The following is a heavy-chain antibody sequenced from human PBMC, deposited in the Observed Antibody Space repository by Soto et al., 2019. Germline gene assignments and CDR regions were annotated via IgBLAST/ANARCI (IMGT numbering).Heavy chain of an antibody. J-gene: IGHJ4*02. CDR3: ARVRAMVRGAHFDY. V-gene: IGHV1-69*06. Sequence: QVQLVQSGAEVKKPGSSVTVSCTAPGGTFSSYAISWVRQAPGQGLEWMGGIIPIFGTATYAQKFQGRVTITADKSPSTAYMELSRLRSEDTAVCYSARVRAMVRGAHFDYWGQGTPVTVSS. CDR1: GGTFSSYA. D-gene: IGHD3-10*01. CDR2: IIPIFGTA.